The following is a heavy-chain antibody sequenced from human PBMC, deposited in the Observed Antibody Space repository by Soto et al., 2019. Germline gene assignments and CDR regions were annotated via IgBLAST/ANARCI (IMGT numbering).Heavy chain of an antibody. V-gene: IGHV4-4*07. CDR1: GGSLSKYY. J-gene: IGHJ4*02. CDR3: ARDNNDFWSLYPLAFDY. D-gene: IGHD3-3*01. CDR2: ISTSGHV. Sequence: LSLTCSVSGGSLSKYYWSWIRQPAGKGLEWIGRISTSGHVVSKVSLRSRLTMSVDMSNNHFSLKLTSVTAADTAVYYCARDNNDFWSLYPLAFDYWGQGALVTVPQ.